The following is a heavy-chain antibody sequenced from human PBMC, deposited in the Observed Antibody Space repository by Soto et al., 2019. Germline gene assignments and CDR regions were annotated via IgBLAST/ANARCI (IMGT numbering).Heavy chain of an antibody. Sequence: SETLSLTCTVSGGSISSGDYYWSWIRQPPGKGLEWIGYIYYSGSTYYNPSLKSRVTISVDTSKNQFSLKLSSVTAADTAVYYCARGAVSTYYDFWSGYPTHGMDVWGQGTTVTVSS. J-gene: IGHJ6*02. V-gene: IGHV4-30-4*01. CDR2: IYYSGST. D-gene: IGHD3-3*01. CDR3: ARGAVSTYYDFWSGYPTHGMDV. CDR1: GGSISSGDYY.